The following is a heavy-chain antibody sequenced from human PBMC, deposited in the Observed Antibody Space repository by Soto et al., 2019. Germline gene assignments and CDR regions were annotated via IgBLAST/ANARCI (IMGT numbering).Heavy chain of an antibody. D-gene: IGHD4-17*01. V-gene: IGHV1-18*01. Sequence: ASVKVSCKASGYTLTSYGIGWVRQAPGQGLEWMGWISAYNGNTNYAQKFQGRVTMTTDTSTSTAYMELRSLRSDDTAVYYCARDFDYGDYREDYWGQGTLVTVSS. J-gene: IGHJ4*02. CDR1: GYTLTSYG. CDR3: ARDFDYGDYREDY. CDR2: ISAYNGNT.